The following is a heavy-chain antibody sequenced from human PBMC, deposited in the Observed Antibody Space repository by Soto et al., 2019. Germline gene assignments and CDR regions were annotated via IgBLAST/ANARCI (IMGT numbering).Heavy chain of an antibody. CDR2: VYHSGST. Sequence: SETLSLTCMVSGGSMINYYWNWIRQPPGRGLEWIGYVYHSGSTNYNPSLKSRVSMSVDVSRNHFSLTLHSVTAADTAVYFCTSSYSTSSSPDYWGQGTLVTVSS. V-gene: IGHV4-59*01. CDR1: GGSMINYY. D-gene: IGHD6-6*01. CDR3: TSSYSTSSSPDY. J-gene: IGHJ4*02.